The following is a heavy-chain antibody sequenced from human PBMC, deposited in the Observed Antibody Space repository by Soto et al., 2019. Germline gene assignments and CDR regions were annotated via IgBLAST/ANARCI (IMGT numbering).Heavy chain of an antibody. CDR1: GYTFTGYY. Sequence: QVQLVQSGAEVKKPGASVKVSCKASGYTFTGYYMHWVRQAPGQGLEWMGWINPNSGGTNYAQKFQGWVTMTRDTSISTAYMELSRLRSDDTAVYYCARQGKRLSGYDPPYYYYGMDVWGQGTTVTVSS. CDR3: ARQGKRLSGYDPPYYYYGMDV. V-gene: IGHV1-2*04. J-gene: IGHJ6*02. D-gene: IGHD5-12*01. CDR2: INPNSGGT.